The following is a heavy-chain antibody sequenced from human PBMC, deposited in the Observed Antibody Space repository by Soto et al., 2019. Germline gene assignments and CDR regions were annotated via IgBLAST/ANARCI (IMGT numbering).Heavy chain of an antibody. J-gene: IGHJ6*02. CDR1: GYTFTGYY. V-gene: IGHV1-2*04. CDR2: INPNSGGT. CDR3: AREDGGYYYDSSGSGRYYYGMDV. Sequence: VKVSCKASGYTFTGYYMHWVRQAPGQGLEWMGWINPNSGGTNYAQKFQGWVTMTRDTSISTAYMELSRLRSDDTAVYYCAREDGGYYYDSSGSGRYYYGMDVWGQGTTVTVSS. D-gene: IGHD3-22*01.